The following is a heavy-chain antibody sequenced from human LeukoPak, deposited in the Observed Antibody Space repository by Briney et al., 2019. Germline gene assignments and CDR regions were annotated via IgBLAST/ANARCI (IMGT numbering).Heavy chain of an antibody. CDR2: ISSSSSYI. J-gene: IGHJ6*03. CDR3: ARVPRTTVTTYYYYYMDV. V-gene: IGHV3-21*01. D-gene: IGHD4-17*01. Sequence: GGSLRLSCAASGFTFSSYSMNWVRQAPGKGLEWVSSISSSSSYIYYADSAKGRFTISRDNAKNSLYLQMNSLRAEDTAVYYCARVPRTTVTTYYYYYMDVWGKGTTVTVSS. CDR1: GFTFSSYS.